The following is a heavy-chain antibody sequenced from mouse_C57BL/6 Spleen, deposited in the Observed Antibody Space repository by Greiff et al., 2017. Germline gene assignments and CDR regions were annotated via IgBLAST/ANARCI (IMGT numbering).Heavy chain of an antibody. CDR2: INPNNGGT. V-gene: IGHV1-26*01. Sequence: EVQLQQSGPELVKPGASVKISCKASGYTFTDYYMNWVQQSHGKSLEWIGDINPNNGGTSYNQKFKGKATLTVDKSSSTAYMELRSLTSEDSAVYYCAREGVYDGDYNYWGQGTTLTVSS. D-gene: IGHD2-3*01. J-gene: IGHJ2*01. CDR3: AREGVYDGDYNY. CDR1: GYTFTDYY.